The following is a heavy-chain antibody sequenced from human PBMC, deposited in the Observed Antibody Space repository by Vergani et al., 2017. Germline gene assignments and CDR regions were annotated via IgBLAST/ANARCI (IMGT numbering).Heavy chain of an antibody. D-gene: IGHD3-22*01. V-gene: IGHV1-18*01. CDR2: ISAYNGNT. CDR3: AIVPPYYYDSSGLRGAFDI. J-gene: IGHJ3*02. CDR1: GYTFTSYG. Sequence: QVQLVQSGAEVKKPGASVKVSCKASGYTFTSYGISWVRQAPGQGLEWMGWISAYNGNTNYAQKLQGRVTMSTDTSTGTAYMELRSLRSDDTAVYYCAIVPPYYYDSSGLRGAFDIWGQGTMVTVSS.